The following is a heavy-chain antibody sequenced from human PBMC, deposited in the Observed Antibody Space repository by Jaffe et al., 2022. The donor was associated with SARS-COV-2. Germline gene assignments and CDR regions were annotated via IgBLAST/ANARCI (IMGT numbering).Heavy chain of an antibody. V-gene: IGHV3-30*04. J-gene: IGHJ6*03. D-gene: IGHD3-10*01. CDR3: ARGNYFASGSSGTNYYYMDV. CDR2: VAYDGINK. CDR1: GFIFNRCS. Sequence: QVQLVESGGGVVQPGGSLRLSCAGSGFIFNRCSMHWVRQAPGKGLEWVALVAYDGINKYYADSVKGRFTISRANSKNTLYLQMNSLRAEDAAVYYCARGNYFASGSSGTNYYYMDVWGRGTTVTVSS.